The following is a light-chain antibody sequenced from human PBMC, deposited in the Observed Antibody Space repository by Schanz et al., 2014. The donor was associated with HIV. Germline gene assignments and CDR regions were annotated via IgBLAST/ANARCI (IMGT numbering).Light chain of an antibody. V-gene: IGLV1-44*01. CDR2: ATY. CDR1: SSNIKINA. Sequence: QSVLTQPPSASGTPGQRVTISCSGSSSNIKINAVNWYQQLPGTGPKLLIYATYNRPSGVPDRFSGSKSGNTASLTISGLRPEDEADYYCNSYTRSGTHVFGPGTKLTVL. CDR3: NSYTRSGTHV. J-gene: IGLJ1*01.